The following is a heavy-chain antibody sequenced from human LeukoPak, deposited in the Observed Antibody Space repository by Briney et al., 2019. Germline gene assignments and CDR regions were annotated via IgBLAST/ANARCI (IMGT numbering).Heavy chain of an antibody. Sequence: SETLSLTCTVSGGSISSYYWGWIRQPPGKGLEWIGSIYYSGSTYYNPSLKSRVTISVDTSKIQFSLKLSSVTATDTAVYYCARTALGSNYFDYWGQGTLVTVSS. D-gene: IGHD7-27*01. CDR2: IYYSGST. CDR3: ARTALGSNYFDY. CDR1: GGSISSYY. J-gene: IGHJ4*02. V-gene: IGHV4-39*01.